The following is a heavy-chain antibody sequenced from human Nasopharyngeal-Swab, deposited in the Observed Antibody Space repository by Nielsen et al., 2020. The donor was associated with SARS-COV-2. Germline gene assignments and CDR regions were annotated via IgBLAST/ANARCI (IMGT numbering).Heavy chain of an antibody. CDR1: GFTSSTYW. Sequence: GGSLRLSCAASGFTSSTYWMHWFRQTPGKGLVWVSRITNDGGTTTYADSVKGRFTISRDNARNTLYLQMNSLRAEDTAVYYCARDKDGIGPASDYWGQGTLVTVSS. V-gene: IGHV3-74*01. CDR2: ITNDGGTT. D-gene: IGHD1-1*01. CDR3: ARDKDGIGPASDY. J-gene: IGHJ4*02.